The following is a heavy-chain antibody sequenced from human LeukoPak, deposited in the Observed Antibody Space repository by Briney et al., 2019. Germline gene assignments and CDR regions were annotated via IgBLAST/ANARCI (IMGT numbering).Heavy chain of an antibody. CDR1: GFTFSSYS. V-gene: IGHV3-21*01. D-gene: IGHD3-9*01. CDR3: ARTYYDILTGYNPYFDY. CDR2: ITGSSTSI. J-gene: IGHJ4*02. Sequence: PGGSLRLSCTASGFTFSSYSMNWVRQAPGKGLEWVSSITGSSTSIYYADPVKGRFTISRDNAKNSLYLQMNSPRAEDTAVYYCARTYYDILTGYNPYFDYWGQGTLVTVSS.